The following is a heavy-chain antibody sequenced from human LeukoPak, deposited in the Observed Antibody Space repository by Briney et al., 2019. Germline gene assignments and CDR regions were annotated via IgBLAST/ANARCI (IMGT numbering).Heavy chain of an antibody. CDR3: ARDDYGDYSSPFQH. CDR1: GGSISSSSYY. V-gene: IGHV4-39*07. J-gene: IGHJ1*01. CDR2: IYYSGST. Sequence: SETLSLTCTVSGGSISSSSYYWGWIRQPPGKGLEWSGSIYYSGSTYYNPSLKSRVTISLDTSKKHFSLKLSSVTAADTAVYFCARDDYGDYSSPFQHWSLGTLVTVSS. D-gene: IGHD4-17*01.